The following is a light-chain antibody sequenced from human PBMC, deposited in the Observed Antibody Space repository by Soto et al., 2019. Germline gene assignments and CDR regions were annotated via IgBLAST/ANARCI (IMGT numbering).Light chain of an antibody. CDR3: QQYNNWLT. CDR2: GAS. CDR1: QGVSSN. J-gene: IGKJ4*01. Sequence: EIVMTHSPATLSVSPGERATLSCRASQGVSSNLAWYQQKPGQAPRLLIYGASTRATGIPAKFSGSGSGTEFTLTISSLQSEDFAVYYCQQYNNWLTFGGGTKVEIK. V-gene: IGKV3-15*01.